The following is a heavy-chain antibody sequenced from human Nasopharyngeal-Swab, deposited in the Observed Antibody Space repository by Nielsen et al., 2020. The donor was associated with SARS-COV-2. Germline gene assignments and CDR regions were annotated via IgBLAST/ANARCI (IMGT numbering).Heavy chain of an antibody. CDR2: VYYSGST. CDR3: ARDRGEYYYYYGMDV. Sequence: SETLSLTCTVSGGSIRRYYWSWIRQPPGKGLEWIGYVYYSGSTNYNPSLKSRVTISVDTSKKQFSLKLSSVTAADTAVYYCARDRGEYYYYYGMDVWGQGTTVTVSS. D-gene: IGHD3-10*01. CDR1: GGSIRRYY. J-gene: IGHJ6*02. V-gene: IGHV4-59*13.